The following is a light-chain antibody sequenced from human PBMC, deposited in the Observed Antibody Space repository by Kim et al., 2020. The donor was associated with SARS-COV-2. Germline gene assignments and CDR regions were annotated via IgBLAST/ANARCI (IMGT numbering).Light chain of an antibody. J-gene: IGLJ2*01. CDR2: GKN. Sequence: SSELTQDPAVSVALGQTVRITCQADSLRRYYASWYQQKPGQAPVVVIYGKNNRPSGIPGRFSGSSSGDTASLTITGAQAEDEADYYCNSRDSSGNHLVFG. V-gene: IGLV3-19*01. CDR3: NSRDSSGNHLV. CDR1: SLRRYY.